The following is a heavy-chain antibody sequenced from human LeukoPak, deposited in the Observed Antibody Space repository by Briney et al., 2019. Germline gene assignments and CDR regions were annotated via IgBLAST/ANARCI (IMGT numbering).Heavy chain of an antibody. CDR2: ISGSGGST. V-gene: IGHV3-23*01. CDR3: AKDYDGCSGGSCLHNWFDP. D-gene: IGHD2-15*01. Sequence: GGSLRLSCAASGFTFSSYAMSWVRQAPGKGLEWVSAISGSGGSTYYADSVKGRFTISRDNSKNTLYLQMNSLRAEDTAVYYCAKDYDGCSGGSCLHNWFDPWGQGTLVTVSS. J-gene: IGHJ5*02. CDR1: GFTFSSYA.